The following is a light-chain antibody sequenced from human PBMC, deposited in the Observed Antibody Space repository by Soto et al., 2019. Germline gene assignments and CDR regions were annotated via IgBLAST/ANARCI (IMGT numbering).Light chain of an antibody. Sequence: DIQMTQSPASLSASIGDTVTIACRASQNIDIYLNWYQHKPGTVPKLLIYAASGLQTGVPSRFSGSGSGTDFSLTIISLQPEDFATYYCQQSRTTPWTFGQGTKVDIK. CDR3: QQSRTTPWT. V-gene: IGKV1-39*01. CDR1: QNIDIY. CDR2: AAS. J-gene: IGKJ1*01.